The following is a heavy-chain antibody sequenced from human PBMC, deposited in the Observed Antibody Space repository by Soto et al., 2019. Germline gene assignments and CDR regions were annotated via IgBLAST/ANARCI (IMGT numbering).Heavy chain of an antibody. Sequence: PSETLSLTCAVYGGSFSGYYWTWIRQPPGKGLEWIGDINHGGSTNQNPSLKSRVTILVDTSKNQFSLRLRSVTAADTAVYYCARGGPMILAVQRDAPDKYYFDAWGEGTLVTVSS. J-gene: IGHJ4*02. CDR1: GGSFSGYY. V-gene: IGHV4-34*01. CDR2: INHGGST. D-gene: IGHD3-22*01. CDR3: ARGGPMILAVQRDAPDKYYFDA.